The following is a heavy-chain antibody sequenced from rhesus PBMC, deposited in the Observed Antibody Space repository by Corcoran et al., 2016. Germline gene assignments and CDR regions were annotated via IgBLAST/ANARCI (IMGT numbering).Heavy chain of an antibody. CDR3: ARGIRDYYGLDS. D-gene: IGHD2-2*01. V-gene: IGHV3-132*02. J-gene: IGHJ6*01. CDR1: EFTFRSYD. Sequence: VEQLVESGGALVQPGASLRLSCAASEFTFRSYDMHWVRQAPGKCLEWVSSIRIVGGTYYTESVNGRFTISRDNAKNSLYLQMNSLRADDTAVYYCARGIRDYYGLDSWGQGVVVTVSS. CDR2: IRIVGGT.